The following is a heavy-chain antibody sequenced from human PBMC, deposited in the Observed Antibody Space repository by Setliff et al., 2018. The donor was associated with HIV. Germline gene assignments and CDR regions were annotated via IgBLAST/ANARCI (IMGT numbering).Heavy chain of an antibody. CDR3: ATPMFPNYHDNSVLID. Sequence: ASVKVSCKTSGYTFTSYDVHWVRQATGQGLEWMGYLNPKSGDTGSAQRFQDRLTITADTSVSTAYLELGSLRSDGTAVYYCATPMFPNYHDNSVLIDWGQGTPVTVSS. J-gene: IGHJ1*01. CDR2: LNPKSGDT. CDR1: GYTFTSYD. D-gene: IGHD3-22*01. V-gene: IGHV1-8*03.